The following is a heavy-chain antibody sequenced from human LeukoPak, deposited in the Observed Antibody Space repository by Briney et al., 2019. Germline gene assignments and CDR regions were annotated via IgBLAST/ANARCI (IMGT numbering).Heavy chain of an antibody. CDR1: GYAFTTYY. Sequence: GASVKLSCKASGYAFTTYYMHWVRQAPGQGLEWMGIIGDSTYYAPKFQGRVTMTRDTSTSTVYMELSSLRSDDTAVYFCARDRISDYWGQGTLVTVSS. D-gene: IGHD2-15*01. CDR3: ARDRISDY. V-gene: IGHV1-46*01. CDR2: IGDST. J-gene: IGHJ4*02.